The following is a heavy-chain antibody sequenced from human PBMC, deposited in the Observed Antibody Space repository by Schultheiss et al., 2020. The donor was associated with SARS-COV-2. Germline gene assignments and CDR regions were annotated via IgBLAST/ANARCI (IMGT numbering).Heavy chain of an antibody. V-gene: IGHV4-59*01. J-gene: IGHJ6*02. D-gene: IGHD3-3*01. CDR2: SYYSGST. CDR1: GFTFSSYE. Sequence: GSLRLSCAASGFTFSSYEMNWVRQHPGKGLEWIGYSYYSGSTYYNPSLKGRVTISVDTSKKQLSLKLSSVTAADTAVYYCARGNDSMYYYGMDVWGQGTTVTVAS. CDR3: ARGNDSMYYYGMDV.